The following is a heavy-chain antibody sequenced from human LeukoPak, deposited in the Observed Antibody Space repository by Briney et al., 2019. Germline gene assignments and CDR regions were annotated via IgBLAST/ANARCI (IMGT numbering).Heavy chain of an antibody. J-gene: IGHJ4*02. CDR1: GFSFQYYW. V-gene: IGHV3-7*01. CDR2: IKEDGTQK. CDR3: VRGGWELDY. D-gene: IGHD4-23*01. Sequence: GGSLRLSFAASGFSFQYYWMAWFRQAPGMGLEWVAHIKEDGTQKFYVDSVRGRFTISKDDARNALYLQMNSQRDEDTAIYYCVRGGWELDYWGQGTLVIVSS.